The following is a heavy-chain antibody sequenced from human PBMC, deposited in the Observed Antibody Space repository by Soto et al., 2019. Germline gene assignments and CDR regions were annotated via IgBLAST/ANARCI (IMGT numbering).Heavy chain of an antibody. Sequence: QVQLVQSGAEVKKPGASVKVSCKASGHTFTSYGISWVRQAPGQGLEWMGWISAYNGNANYAQKLQGRVTMTTDTSTSTAYMELRSLRSDDTAVYYCAREGTAVGTYNWFDPWGQGTLVTVSS. CDR1: GHTFTSYG. CDR3: AREGTAVGTYNWFDP. CDR2: ISAYNGNA. J-gene: IGHJ5*02. D-gene: IGHD6-13*01. V-gene: IGHV1-18*01.